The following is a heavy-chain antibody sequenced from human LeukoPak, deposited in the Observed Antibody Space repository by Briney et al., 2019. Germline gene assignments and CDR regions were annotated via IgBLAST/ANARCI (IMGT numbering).Heavy chain of an antibody. CDR3: ARRVLPAAIDN. D-gene: IGHD2-2*01. CDR2: IYYSGST. Sequence: SETLSLTCTVSGGSISSSSYYWGWIRQPPGQGRGWIGSIYYSGSTYYNPSLMSPVTISSNTSKNLQSLNLSAVTAADTAVYNCARRVLPAAIDNWGQGTLVTVSS. J-gene: IGHJ4*02. V-gene: IGHV4-39*01. CDR1: GGSISSSSYY.